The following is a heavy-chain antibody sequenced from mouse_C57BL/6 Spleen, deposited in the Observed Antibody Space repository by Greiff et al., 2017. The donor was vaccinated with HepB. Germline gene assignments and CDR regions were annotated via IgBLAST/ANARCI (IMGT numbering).Heavy chain of an antibody. CDR2: ISSGGSYT. J-gene: IGHJ2*01. V-gene: IGHV5-6*01. CDR3: ARDWDGFDY. D-gene: IGHD4-1*01. Sequence: EVKLMESGGDLVKPGGSLKLSCAASGFTFSSYGMSWVRQTPDKRLEWVATISSGGSYTYYPDSVKGRFTISRDNAKNTLYLQMSSLKSEATAMYYCARDWDGFDYWGQGTTLTVSS. CDR1: GFTFSSYG.